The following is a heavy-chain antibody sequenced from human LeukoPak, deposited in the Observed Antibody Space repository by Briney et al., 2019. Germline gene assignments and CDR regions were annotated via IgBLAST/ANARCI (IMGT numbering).Heavy chain of an antibody. J-gene: IGHJ6*02. CDR3: VRLLITALRGPNRMDV. V-gene: IGHV4-39*01. D-gene: IGHD3-10*01. CDR2: IYYSGTT. Sequence: KTSETLSLTCTVSGGSISTSSYYWGWIRQPPGKGLEWIGSIYYSGTTYYNPSLKSRVTMSVDTSKNQFSLKLSSVTAADTAVYYCVRLLITALRGPNRMDVWGQGTTVTVSS. CDR1: GGSISTSSYY.